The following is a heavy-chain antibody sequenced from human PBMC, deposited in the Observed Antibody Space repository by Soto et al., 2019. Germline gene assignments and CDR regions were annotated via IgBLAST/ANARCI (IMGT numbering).Heavy chain of an antibody. V-gene: IGHV4-39*01. CDR3: ARGAYYDFWSDYYPYGMDV. CDR2: IYYSGIT. D-gene: IGHD3-3*01. CDR1: AGSISSSSYY. Sequence: SETLSLTFTVSAGSISSSSYYWGWIRQPPGKGLEGIGSIYYSGITYYKKSLKSRVTISVDTSKNQFSLKLSSVTSAYTAVYYCARGAYYDFWSDYYPYGMDVWGQGTTVTVSS. J-gene: IGHJ6*02.